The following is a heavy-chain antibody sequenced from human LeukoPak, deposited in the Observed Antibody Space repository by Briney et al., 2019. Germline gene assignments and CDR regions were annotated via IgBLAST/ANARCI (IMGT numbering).Heavy chain of an antibody. J-gene: IGHJ4*02. CDR1: GFTFSSYS. V-gene: IGHV3-48*04. CDR2: ISSSSSTI. D-gene: IGHD3-16*02. CDR3: ARDSWYYDYVWGSYRPYYFDY. Sequence: GGSLRLSCAASGFTFSSYSMNWVRQAPGKGLEWVSYISSSSSTIYYADSVKGRFTISRDNAKNSLYLQMNSLRAEDTAVYYCARDSWYYDYVWGSYRPYYFDYWGQGTLVTVSS.